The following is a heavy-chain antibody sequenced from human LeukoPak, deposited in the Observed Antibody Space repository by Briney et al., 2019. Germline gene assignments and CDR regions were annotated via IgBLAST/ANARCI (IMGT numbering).Heavy chain of an antibody. CDR3: ATDYDFWSGYPSTLGY. CDR2: TYSSGST. V-gene: IGHV4-34*01. J-gene: IGHJ4*02. D-gene: IGHD3-3*01. CDR1: GGSFSGYY. Sequence: PSETLSLTCAVYGGSFSGYYWNWIRQPPGKGLEWIGSTYSSGSTYYNPSLKSRVTISVDTSKNQFSLKLSSVTAADTAVYYCATDYDFWSGYPSTLGYWGQGSLVTVSS.